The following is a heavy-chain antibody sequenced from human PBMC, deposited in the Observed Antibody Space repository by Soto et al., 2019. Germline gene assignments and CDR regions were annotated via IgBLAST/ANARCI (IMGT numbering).Heavy chain of an antibody. CDR3: ARDMVNQNYYFDY. D-gene: IGHD3-10*01. CDR2: ISYDGSNK. J-gene: IGHJ4*02. V-gene: IGHV3-30-3*01. Sequence: GGSLRLSCAASGFTFSSYAMHWVRQAPGKGLEWVAVISYDGSNKYYADSVKGRFTISRDNSKNTLYLQMNSLRAEDTAVYYCARDMVNQNYYFDYWGQGTLVPVSS. CDR1: GFTFSSYA.